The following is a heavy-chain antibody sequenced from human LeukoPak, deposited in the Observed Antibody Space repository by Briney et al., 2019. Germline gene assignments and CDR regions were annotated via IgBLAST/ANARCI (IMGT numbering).Heavy chain of an antibody. Sequence: GGSLRLSCATSGFTFSNFWMDWVRQAPGKGLEWVANINQNGGEKYYADSVKGRFTISWDNAKNSLYLQMNSLRVEDTAVYYCTRALDYWGQGTLVTVSS. V-gene: IGHV3-7*04. J-gene: IGHJ4*02. CDR2: INQNGGEK. CDR1: GFTFSNFW. CDR3: TRALDY.